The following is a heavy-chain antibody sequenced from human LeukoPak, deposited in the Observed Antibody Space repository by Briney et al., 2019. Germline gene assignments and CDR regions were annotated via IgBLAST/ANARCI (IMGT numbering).Heavy chain of an antibody. CDR2: ISSSSSTI. V-gene: IGHV3-48*04. Sequence: GGSLRLSCAASGFIFSSYSMNWVRQAPGKGLEWVSYISSSSSTIYYADSVKGRFTISRDNAKHSLYLQMNSLRVEDTAVYYCAREKNYNGMDVWGQGTTVTVSS. J-gene: IGHJ6*02. CDR3: AREKNYNGMDV. CDR1: GFIFSSYS.